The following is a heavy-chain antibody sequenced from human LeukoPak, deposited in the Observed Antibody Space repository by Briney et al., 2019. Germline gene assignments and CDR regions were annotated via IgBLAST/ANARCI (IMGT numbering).Heavy chain of an antibody. CDR2: IYYSGST. Sequence: SETLSLTCTVSGGSISSGDYYWGWIRQPPGKGLEWIGYIYYSGSTYYNPSLKSRVTISVDTSKNQFSLKLSSVTAADTAVYYCARRDQLIIDYWGQGTLVTVSS. V-gene: IGHV4-30-4*08. CDR3: ARRDQLIIDY. D-gene: IGHD2-2*01. CDR1: GGSISSGDYY. J-gene: IGHJ4*02.